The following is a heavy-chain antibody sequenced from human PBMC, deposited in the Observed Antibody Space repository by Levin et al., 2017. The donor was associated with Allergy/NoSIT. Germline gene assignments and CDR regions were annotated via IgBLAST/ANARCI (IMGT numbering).Heavy chain of an antibody. CDR2: TVPILGAA. V-gene: IGHV1-69*13. Sequence: GASVKVSCKVSGGTFSSHAVSWVRQAPGQGLEWMGATVPILGAANHAQKFQGRLTITADESTRTVNMELRSLRSDDTAVYYCAGDGVEGGPNWFDPWGQGTLVAVSS. D-gene: IGHD2-21*01. J-gene: IGHJ5*02. CDR3: AGDGVEGGPNWFDP. CDR1: GGTFSSHA.